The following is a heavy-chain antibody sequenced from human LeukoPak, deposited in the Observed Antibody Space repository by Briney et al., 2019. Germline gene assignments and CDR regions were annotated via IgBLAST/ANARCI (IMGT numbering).Heavy chain of an antibody. D-gene: IGHD6-19*01. J-gene: IGHJ4*02. CDR2: IYYSGST. CDR1: GGSISSYY. CDR3: ARVGSSGWYNYFDY. V-gene: IGHV4-59*01. Sequence: SETLSLTCTVSGGSISSYYWSWIRQPPGKGLEWIGYIYYSGSTNYNPSLKSRVTISVDTSKNQFSLKLSSVTAADTAVYYCARVGSSGWYNYFDYWGQGTLVTASS.